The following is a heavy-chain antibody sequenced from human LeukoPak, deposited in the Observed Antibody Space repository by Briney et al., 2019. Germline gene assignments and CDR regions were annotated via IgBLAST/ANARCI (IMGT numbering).Heavy chain of an antibody. D-gene: IGHD1-26*01. V-gene: IGHV4-59*01. Sequence: SETLSLTCTVSGSSISSYYWSWIRQPPGKGLEWIGYIYYSGSTNYNPSLKSRVTISVDTSKNQFSLKLSSVTAADTAVYYCARDRSGSDWGYWGQGTLVTVSS. CDR3: ARDRSGSDWGY. CDR2: IYYSGST. CDR1: GSSISSYY. J-gene: IGHJ4*02.